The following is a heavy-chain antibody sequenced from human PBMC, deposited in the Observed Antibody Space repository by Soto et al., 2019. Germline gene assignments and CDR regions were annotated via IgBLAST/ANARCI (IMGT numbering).Heavy chain of an antibody. Sequence: PGGSLRLSCAASGFTFSSYEMNWVRQAPGKGLEWVSYISSSGSTIYYADSVKGRFTISRDNAKNSLYLQMNSLRAEDTAVYYCAMEGGWPVRGAYWGQGTLVTVSS. CDR1: GFTFSSYE. D-gene: IGHD2-15*01. V-gene: IGHV3-48*03. CDR3: AMEGGWPVRGAY. CDR2: ISSSGSTI. J-gene: IGHJ4*02.